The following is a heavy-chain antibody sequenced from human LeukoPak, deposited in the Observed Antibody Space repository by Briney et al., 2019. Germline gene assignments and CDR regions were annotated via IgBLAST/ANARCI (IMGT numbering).Heavy chain of an antibody. CDR1: GFTFSSYG. CDR2: ISYDGSNK. Sequence: GGSLRLSCAASGFTFSSYGMHWVRQAPGKGLEWVAVISYDGSNKYYADSVKGRFTISRDNSKNTLYLQMNSLRAEDTAVYYCASAANRPFDYWGQGTLVTVSS. J-gene: IGHJ4*02. CDR3: ASAANRPFDY. V-gene: IGHV3-30*03. D-gene: IGHD2-15*01.